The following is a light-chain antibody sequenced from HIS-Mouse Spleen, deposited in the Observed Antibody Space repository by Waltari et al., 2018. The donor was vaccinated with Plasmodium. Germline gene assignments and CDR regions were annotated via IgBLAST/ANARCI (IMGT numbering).Light chain of an antibody. CDR3: QQYNNWSFT. V-gene: IGKV3-15*01. J-gene: IGKJ3*01. Sequence: EIVMTQSPATLSVSPGERATLSRRASQSVSSDLAWYQQKPGQAPRLPRYGASTRATGIPARFSGSGSGTEFTLTISSLQSEDFAVYYCQQYNNWSFTFGPGTKVDIK. CDR1: QSVSSD. CDR2: GAS.